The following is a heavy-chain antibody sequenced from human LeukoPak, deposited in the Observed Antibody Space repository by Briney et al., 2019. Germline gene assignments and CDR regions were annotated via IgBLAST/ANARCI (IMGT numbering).Heavy chain of an antibody. D-gene: IGHD2/OR15-2a*01. CDR1: GYTFTNYF. V-gene: IGHV1-46*01. CDR2: INPSGGGT. CDR3: ARGQNKCLGH. J-gene: IGHJ4*02. Sequence: GASVKVSCKASGYTFTNYFMHWVRQAPGQGLEWMGVINPSGGGTTYAQRFQGRVTMTRDTSTSTVHMELSSLRSEDTAVYYCARGQNKCLGHWGRGTLVTVSS.